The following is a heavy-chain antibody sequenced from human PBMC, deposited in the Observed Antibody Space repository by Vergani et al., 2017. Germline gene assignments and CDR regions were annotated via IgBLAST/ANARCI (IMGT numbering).Heavy chain of an antibody. CDR1: GFTFSSYW. V-gene: IGHV3-7*01. CDR2: IKQDGSEK. J-gene: IGHJ6*02. Sequence: EVQLVESGGGLVQPGGSLRLSCAASGFTFSSYWMSWVRQAPGKGLEWVANIKQDGSEKYYVDSVKGRFTISRDNAKNSLCLQMNSLRAEDTAVYYCARDSRWYYYYGMDVWGQGTTVTVSS. CDR3: ARDSRWYYYYGMDV. D-gene: IGHD5-24*01.